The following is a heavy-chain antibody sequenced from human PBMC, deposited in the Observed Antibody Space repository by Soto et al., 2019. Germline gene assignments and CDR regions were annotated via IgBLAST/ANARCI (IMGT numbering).Heavy chain of an antibody. CDR2: TYYRSKWYN. CDR3: ARDRPVYSSSWYVALAGNYYYGMDV. CDR1: GDSVSSNSAA. V-gene: IGHV6-1*01. D-gene: IGHD6-13*01. J-gene: IGHJ6*02. Sequence: SQTLSLTCAISGDSVSSNSAAWNWIRQSPSRGLEWLGRTYYRSKWYNDYAVSVKSRITINPDTSKNQFSLQLNSVTPEDTAVYYCARDRPVYSSSWYVALAGNYYYGMDVWGQGTTVTVSS.